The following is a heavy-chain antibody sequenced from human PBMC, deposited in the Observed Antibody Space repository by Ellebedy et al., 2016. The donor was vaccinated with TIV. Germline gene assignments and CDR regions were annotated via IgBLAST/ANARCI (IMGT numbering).Heavy chain of an antibody. V-gene: IGHV4-34*01. J-gene: IGHJ3*02. CDR3: ATQRSRDAFDI. D-gene: IGHD1-1*01. Sequence: SETLSLXXAVSGGSFSGYYWTWIRQSPEKGLEWIGEINPTVGTNYDPALESRVTISVDMSINQFSLKLSSVTAADTAVYYCATQRSRDAFDIWGQGTMVTVSS. CDR1: GGSFSGYY. CDR2: INPTVGT.